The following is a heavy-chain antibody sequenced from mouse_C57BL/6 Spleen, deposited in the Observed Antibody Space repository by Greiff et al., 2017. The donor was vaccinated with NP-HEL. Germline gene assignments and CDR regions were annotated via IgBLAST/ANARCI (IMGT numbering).Heavy chain of an antibody. D-gene: IGHD2-4*01. Sequence: VESGEGLVKPGGSLKLSCAASGFTFSSYAMSWVRQTPEKRLEWVAYISSGGDYIYYADTVKGRFTISRDNARNTLYLQMSSLKSEDTAMYYCTRGGFDYDCFDYWGQGTTLTVSS. CDR1: GFTFSSYA. V-gene: IGHV5-9-1*02. CDR2: ISSGGDYI. J-gene: IGHJ2*01. CDR3: TRGGFDYDCFDY.